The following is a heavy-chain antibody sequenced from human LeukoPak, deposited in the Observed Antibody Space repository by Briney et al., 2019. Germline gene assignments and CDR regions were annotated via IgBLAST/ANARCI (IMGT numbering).Heavy chain of an antibody. D-gene: IGHD2-2*01. J-gene: IGHJ4*02. CDR3: ARSYQLLVGLLDY. V-gene: IGHV1-46*01. CDR2: INPSGGST. Sequence: ASVKVSCKASGYTFTSYYMHWVRQAPGQGLEWMGIINPSGGSTSYAQKFQGRVTMTRDMSTSTVYMELSRLRSDDTAVYYCARSYQLLVGLLDYWGQGTLVTVSS. CDR1: GYTFTSYY.